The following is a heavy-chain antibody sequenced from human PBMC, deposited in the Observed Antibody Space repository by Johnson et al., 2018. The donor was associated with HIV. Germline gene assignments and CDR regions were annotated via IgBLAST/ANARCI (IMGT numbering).Heavy chain of an antibody. V-gene: IGHV3-20*04. CDR2: INWNGGSP. CDR1: GFTFDDYG. J-gene: IGHJ3*02. Sequence: VQLVESGGGVVRPGGSLRLSCAASGFTFDDYGMSWVRQAPGKGLEWVSDINWNGGSPGYADSVKGRFTISRDNAKNSLYLQMNSLRAEDTAVYYCARDCTGGVCLNDAFDIWGQGTMVTVSS. D-gene: IGHD2-8*02. CDR3: ARDCTGGVCLNDAFDI.